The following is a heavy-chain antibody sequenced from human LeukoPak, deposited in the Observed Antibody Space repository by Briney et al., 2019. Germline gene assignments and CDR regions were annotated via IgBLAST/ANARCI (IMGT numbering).Heavy chain of an antibody. V-gene: IGHV4-38-2*02. CDR2: IYHSGST. CDR1: GYSISSGYY. CDR3: ARGVSGGSYYYYYYMDV. D-gene: IGHD3-10*01. J-gene: IGHJ6*03. Sequence: PSETLSLTCTVSGYSISSGYYWGWIRQPPGKGLEWIGSIYHSGSTYYNPSLKSRVTISVDTSKNQFSLKLSSVTAADTAVYYCARGVSGGSYYYYYYMDVWGKGTTVTISS.